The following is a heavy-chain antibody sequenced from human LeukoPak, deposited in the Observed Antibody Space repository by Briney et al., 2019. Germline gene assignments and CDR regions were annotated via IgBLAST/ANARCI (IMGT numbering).Heavy chain of an antibody. CDR3: AKDPYAILTGYRYYFDY. CDR2: ISGSGGST. Sequence: PGGSLRLSCAASGFPFRSYAMSWVRQAPGKGLEWVSAISGSGGSTYYADSVKGRFTISRDNSKNTLYLQMNSLRAEDTAVYYCAKDPYAILTGYRYYFDYWGQGTLVTVSS. CDR1: GFPFRSYA. V-gene: IGHV3-23*01. J-gene: IGHJ4*02. D-gene: IGHD3-9*01.